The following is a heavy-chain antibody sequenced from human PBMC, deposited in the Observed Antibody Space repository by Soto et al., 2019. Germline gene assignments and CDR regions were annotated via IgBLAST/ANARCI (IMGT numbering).Heavy chain of an antibody. D-gene: IGHD2-15*01. CDR3: ARRYRGTLAY. J-gene: IGHJ4*02. V-gene: IGHV4-59*01. CDR1: GDSISSYY. CDR2: IYYIGST. Sequence: SETLSLSCTVSGDSISSYYWSWIRQPPGKGLEWIGNIYYIGSTNYNPSLKSRVTISVDTSKYQFSLKLSSVTAADTAVYYCARRYRGTLAYWGQGTLVTVSS.